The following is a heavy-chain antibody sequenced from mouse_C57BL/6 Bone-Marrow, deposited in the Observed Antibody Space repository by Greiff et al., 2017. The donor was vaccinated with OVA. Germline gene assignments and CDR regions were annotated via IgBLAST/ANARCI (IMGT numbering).Heavy chain of an antibody. D-gene: IGHD2-4*01. Sequence: QVQLQQSGAELVKPGASVKLSCKASGYTFTEYTIHWVKQRSGQGLEWIGCFYPGSGSIKYNEKFKDKATLTADKSSSTVYMELSRLTSEDSAVYVCARHEGPYDYDEGYYAMDYWGQGTSVTVSS. J-gene: IGHJ4*01. CDR3: ARHEGPYDYDEGYYAMDY. CDR1: GYTFTEYT. V-gene: IGHV1-62-2*01. CDR2: FYPGSGSI.